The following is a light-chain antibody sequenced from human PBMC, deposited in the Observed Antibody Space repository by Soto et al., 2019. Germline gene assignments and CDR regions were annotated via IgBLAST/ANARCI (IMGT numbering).Light chain of an antibody. V-gene: IGKV3-15*01. CDR2: GAS. Sequence: IVMTQSPATLSVSPGERATVSCRASQSVSSNLAWYQQKPGQAPRLLIYGASTRATGIPARFSGSGSGTDFTLTISSLEPEDFAVYYCQQYGSSGTFGQGTKVDIK. J-gene: IGKJ1*01. CDR3: QQYGSSGT. CDR1: QSVSSN.